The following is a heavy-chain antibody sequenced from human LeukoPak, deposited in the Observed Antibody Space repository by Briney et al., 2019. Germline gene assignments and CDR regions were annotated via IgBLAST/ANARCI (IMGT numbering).Heavy chain of an antibody. V-gene: IGHV4-39*01. J-gene: IGHJ4*02. CDR3: AGGRGSYMDY. CDR1: GGSISSYY. D-gene: IGHD1-26*01. Sequence: PSETLSLTCTVSGGSISSYYWGWIRQPPGKGLEWIGSIYYSGSTYYNPSLKSRVTISVDTSKNQFSLKLSSVTAADTAVYYCAGGRGSYMDYWGQGTLVTVSS. CDR2: IYYSGST.